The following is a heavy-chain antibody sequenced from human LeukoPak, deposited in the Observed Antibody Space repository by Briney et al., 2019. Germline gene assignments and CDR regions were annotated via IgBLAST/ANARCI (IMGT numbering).Heavy chain of an antibody. J-gene: IGHJ6*04. CDR1: GDTFSSYA. CDR3: ARACSSTSCSGSDYYYYGMDV. D-gene: IGHD2-2*01. V-gene: IGHV1-69*06. Sequence: EASVKVSCKASGDTFSSYAISWVRQAPGQGLEWMGGIIPIFGTANYAQKFQGRVTITADKSTSTAYMELSSLRSEDTAVYYCARACSSTSCSGSDYYYYGMDVWGKGTTVTVSS. CDR2: IIPIFGTA.